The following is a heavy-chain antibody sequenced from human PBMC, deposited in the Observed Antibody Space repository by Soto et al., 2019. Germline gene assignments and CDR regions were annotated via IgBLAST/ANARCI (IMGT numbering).Heavy chain of an antibody. CDR3: ASDEELDQNILFAP. Sequence: GESLKISCKGSGYSFTSYWIGWGRQMPGKGLEWRGIIYHGDSDPRYSTSFQGQVTISAEKSKSTAYLQRSSLKASDTDPYCGASDEELDQNILFAPWGLGPLVTVSS. CDR1: GYSFTSYW. J-gene: IGHJ5*02. CDR2: IYHGDSDP. D-gene: IGHD1-26*01. V-gene: IGHV5-51*01.